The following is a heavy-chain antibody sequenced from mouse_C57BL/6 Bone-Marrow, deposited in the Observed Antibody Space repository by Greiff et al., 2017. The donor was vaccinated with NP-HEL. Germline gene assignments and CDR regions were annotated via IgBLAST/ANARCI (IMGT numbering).Heavy chain of an antibody. Sequence: VQLQQSGPVLVKPGASVKMSCKASGYTFTDYYMNWVKQSHGKSLEWIGVINPYNGGTSYNQKFKGKATLTVDKSSSTAYMELNSLTSEDSAVYYCARGGAYYSNLYAMDYWGQGNAVTVSA. V-gene: IGHV1-19*01. CDR2: INPYNGGT. CDR1: GYTFTDYY. D-gene: IGHD2-5*01. J-gene: IGHJ4*01. CDR3: ARGGAYYSNLYAMDY.